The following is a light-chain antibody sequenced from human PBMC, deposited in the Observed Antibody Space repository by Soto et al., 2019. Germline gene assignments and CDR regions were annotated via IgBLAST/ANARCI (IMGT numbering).Light chain of an antibody. Sequence: QSVLTQPPSVSGAPGQRVIVSCTGSTSNIGAGYDVHWYQQLPGTSPKLLIFANSNRPSGVPDRFSASRSGSSASLTITELQAEDEADYYCQSYDASLSGSYVFGSGTKVTVL. CDR1: TSNIGAGYD. V-gene: IGLV1-40*01. CDR2: ANS. CDR3: QSYDASLSGSYV. J-gene: IGLJ1*01.